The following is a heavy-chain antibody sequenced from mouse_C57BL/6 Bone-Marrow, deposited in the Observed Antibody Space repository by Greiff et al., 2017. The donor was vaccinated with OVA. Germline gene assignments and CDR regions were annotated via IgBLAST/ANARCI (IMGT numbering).Heavy chain of an antibody. J-gene: IGHJ3*01. CDR1: GYTFTDYY. Sequence: VQLQQSGPVLVKPGASVKMSCKASGYTFTDYYMNWVKQSHGKSLEWIGVINPYNGGTSYNQTFKGKATLTVDKSSSTAYMELNSLTSEDSAVYYCARAGYEGFAYWGQGTLVTVSA. CDR2: INPYNGGT. CDR3: ARAGYEGFAY. D-gene: IGHD2-14*01. V-gene: IGHV1-19*01.